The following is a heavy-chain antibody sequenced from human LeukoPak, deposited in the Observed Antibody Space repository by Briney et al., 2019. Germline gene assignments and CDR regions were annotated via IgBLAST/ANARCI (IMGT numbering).Heavy chain of an antibody. Sequence: SEALSLTCTVSGGSISSGDYYWTWIRQPPGKGLEWIGYIYYSGSTYYSPSLKSRVTISVDTSRNQFSLKLNSVTAADTAVYYCARDKAGVATVDPWGQGTLVTVSS. V-gene: IGHV4-30-4*01. CDR3: ARDKAGVATVDP. D-gene: IGHD3-10*01. J-gene: IGHJ5*02. CDR2: IYYSGST. CDR1: GGSISSGDYY.